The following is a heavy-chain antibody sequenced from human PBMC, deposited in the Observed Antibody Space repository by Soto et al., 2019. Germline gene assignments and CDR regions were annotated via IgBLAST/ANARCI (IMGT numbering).Heavy chain of an antibody. J-gene: IGHJ5*02. CDR2: INPNSGST. D-gene: IGHD3-16*02. Sequence: GASVKVSCKASGYTFTSYYMHWVRQAPGQGLEWMGWINPNSGSTNYAQKFQGWVTMTRDTSISTAYMELSRLRSDDTAVYYCAREFYYDYIWGSYRANWFDPWGQGTLVTVSS. CDR1: GYTFTSYY. CDR3: AREFYYDYIWGSYRANWFDP. V-gene: IGHV1-2*04.